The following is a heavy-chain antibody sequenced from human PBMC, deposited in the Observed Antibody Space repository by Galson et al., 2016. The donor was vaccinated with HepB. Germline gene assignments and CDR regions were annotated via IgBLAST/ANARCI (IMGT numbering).Heavy chain of an antibody. CDR2: ISYTGTT. Sequence: LSLTCTVPGGSINTYYWSWIRQPPGMGLDWSGYISYTGTTNYNPSLASLVTISIDTSTNQISLKPTSVTAADTAVYYCARRAYCGDDCFPFDYWGQGALVTVS. J-gene: IGHJ4*02. V-gene: IGHV4-59*12. D-gene: IGHD2-21*02. CDR1: GGSINTYY. CDR3: ARRAYCGDDCFPFDY.